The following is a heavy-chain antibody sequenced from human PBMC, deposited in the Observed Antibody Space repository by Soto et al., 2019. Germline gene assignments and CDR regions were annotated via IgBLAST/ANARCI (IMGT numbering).Heavy chain of an antibody. V-gene: IGHV4-39*02. CDR3: ARSRYSGYDSLDY. D-gene: IGHD5-12*01. CDR2: IYYSGST. J-gene: IGHJ4*02. CDR1: GDSISSSTYF. Sequence: SETLSLTCTVSGDSISSSTYFWGWVRQPPGKGLEWIGSIYYSGSTYYNPSLKSRVTISVDTSKNHFSLKLSSVTAADTAVYYCARSRYSGYDSLDYWGQGTLVTVSS.